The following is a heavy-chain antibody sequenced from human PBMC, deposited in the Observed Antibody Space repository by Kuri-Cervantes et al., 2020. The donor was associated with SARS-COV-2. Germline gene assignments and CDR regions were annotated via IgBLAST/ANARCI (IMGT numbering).Heavy chain of an antibody. Sequence: GGSLRLSCAASGFTFSYYYMSWIRQAPGKGLEWVSHISSSGSTISYADSVKGRFTVSRDNAKNSLYLQMNSLRAEDTAVYYCARRRSGFDYWGQGTLVTVSS. D-gene: IGHD3-10*01. CDR2: ISSSGSTI. CDR3: ARRRSGFDY. V-gene: IGHV3-11*04. J-gene: IGHJ4*02. CDR1: GFTFSYYY.